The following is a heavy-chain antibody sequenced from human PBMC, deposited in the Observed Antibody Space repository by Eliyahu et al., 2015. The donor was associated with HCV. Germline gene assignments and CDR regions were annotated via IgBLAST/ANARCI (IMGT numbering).Heavy chain of an antibody. J-gene: IGHJ3*02. V-gene: IGHV4-61*02. CDR2: IYTSGST. CDR3: AGRWSSGYYYDGWAFDI. Sequence: QVQLQESGPGLVKPSQTLSLTCTVSGGXISSGSYYWSWIRQPAGKGLEWIGRIYTSGSTNYNPSLKSRVTISVDTSKNQFSLKLSSVTAADTAVYYCAGRWSSGYYYDGWAFDIWGQGTMVTVSS. CDR1: GGXISSGSYY. D-gene: IGHD3-22*01.